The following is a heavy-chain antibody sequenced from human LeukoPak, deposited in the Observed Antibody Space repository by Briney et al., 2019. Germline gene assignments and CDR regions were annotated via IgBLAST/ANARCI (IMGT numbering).Heavy chain of an antibody. CDR3: AREVAAAGGHNWFDP. Sequence: SETLSLTCTVSGGSISSYYWSWIRQPPGKGLEWIGYIYYSGSTNYNPSLKSRVTISVDTSKNQFSLKLSSVTAADTAVYYCAREVAAAGGHNWFDPWGQGTLVTASS. V-gene: IGHV4-59*01. J-gene: IGHJ5*02. CDR1: GGSISSYY. CDR2: IYYSGST. D-gene: IGHD6-13*01.